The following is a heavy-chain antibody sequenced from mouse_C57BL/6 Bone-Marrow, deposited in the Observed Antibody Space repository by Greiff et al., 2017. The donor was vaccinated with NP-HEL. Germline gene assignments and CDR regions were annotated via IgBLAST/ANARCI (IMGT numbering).Heavy chain of an antibody. CDR1: GYTFSTSW. D-gene: IGHD6-1*01. J-gene: IGHJ2*01. CDR2: IYPGDGDT. CDR3: ARGESWGAFFDY. Sequence: VQVVESGPELVKPGASVKISCKASGYTFSTSWMNWMKQRPGKGLEWIGRIYPGDGDTHYSGNFEGKASLTADKSSNSAYMQLSSLTSEDSAVYFCARGESWGAFFDYGGQGTTLTVSS. V-gene: IGHV1-82*01.